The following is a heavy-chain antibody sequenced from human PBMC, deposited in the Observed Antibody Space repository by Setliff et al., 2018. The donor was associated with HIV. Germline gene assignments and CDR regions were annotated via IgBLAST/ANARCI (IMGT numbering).Heavy chain of an antibody. V-gene: IGHV4-31*03. D-gene: IGHD3-22*01. CDR1: GGSISSGGYY. Sequence: SETLSLTCTVSGGSISSGGYYWSWIRQHPGKGLEWIGYIYYSGSTYYNPSLKSRVTISVDTSKNQFSLKLSSVTAADTAVYYCARASSMYYYDSSDYFLDASDIWGQGTMVTVSS. CDR3: ARASSMYYYDSSDYFLDASDI. J-gene: IGHJ3*02. CDR2: IYYSGST.